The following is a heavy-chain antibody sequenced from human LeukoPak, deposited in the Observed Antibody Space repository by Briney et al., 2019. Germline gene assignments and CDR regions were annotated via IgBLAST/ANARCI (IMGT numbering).Heavy chain of an antibody. CDR3: ARAEGIDY. V-gene: IGHV1-2*02. CDR1: GYAFPAYF. Sequence: ASVKVSCKASGYAFPAYFMHWVRQAPGQGLEWMGWINPNSGGTMYAQSFQGRVTMTRDTSISTAYMEMSSLTFDDTAVYYCARAEGIDYWGQGTLVTVSS. D-gene: IGHD6-13*01. CDR2: INPNSGGT. J-gene: IGHJ4*02.